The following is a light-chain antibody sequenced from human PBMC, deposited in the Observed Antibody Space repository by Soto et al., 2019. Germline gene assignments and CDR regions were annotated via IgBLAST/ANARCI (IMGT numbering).Light chain of an antibody. J-gene: IGKJ1*01. CDR3: LRYNAFSQT. Sequence: DIQMTQSPSTLSASVGDRVTITCRASQSMNDWLAWYQQKPGKAPKVLIYDASSLQSGVPSRFSGSGSGTDFTLTIDSLQPEDVATYYCLRYNAFSQTFGLGTKVKI. V-gene: IGKV1-5*01. CDR1: QSMNDW. CDR2: DAS.